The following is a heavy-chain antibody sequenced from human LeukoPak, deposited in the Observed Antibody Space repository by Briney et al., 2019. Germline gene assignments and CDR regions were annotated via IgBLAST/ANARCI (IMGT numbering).Heavy chain of an antibody. D-gene: IGHD3-3*01. J-gene: IGHJ4*02. CDR2: INHSGST. CDR3: ARGLRLLRFLDY. V-gene: IGHV4-34*01. CDR1: GGSFSGYY. Sequence: SETLSLTCAVYGGSFSGYYWSWIRQPPGKGLEWIGEINHSGSTNYNPSLKSRVTISVDASKNQFSLKLSSVTAADTAVYYCARGLRLLRFLDYWGQGTLVTVSS.